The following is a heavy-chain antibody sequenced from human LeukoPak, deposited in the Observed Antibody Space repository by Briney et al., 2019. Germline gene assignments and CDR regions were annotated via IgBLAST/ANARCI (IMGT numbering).Heavy chain of an antibody. CDR1: GFTFSDYY. J-gene: IGHJ4*02. Sequence: GGSLRLSCAASGFTFSDYYMSWIRQAPGKGLEWVSSTSSSSSYIYYADSVKGRFTISRDNAKNSLYLQMNSLRAEDTAVYYCARDPVRLSIFGVVTPGDYWGQGTLVTVSS. CDR3: ARDPVRLSIFGVVTPGDY. V-gene: IGHV3-11*06. CDR2: TSSSSSYI. D-gene: IGHD3-3*01.